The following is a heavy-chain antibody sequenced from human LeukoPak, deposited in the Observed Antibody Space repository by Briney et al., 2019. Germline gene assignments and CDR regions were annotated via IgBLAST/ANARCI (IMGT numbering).Heavy chain of an antibody. CDR3: ARDSSGWSYNWFDP. CDR2: INPNSGGT. Sequence: ASVKVSCTASGYTFIGYYIHWVRQAPGQGLEGMGWINPNSGGTNSAQKFQGRVTMTRDTSISTAYMELSRLRSDDTAVYYCARDSSGWSYNWFDPWGQGTLVTVSS. V-gene: IGHV1-2*02. J-gene: IGHJ5*02. D-gene: IGHD6-19*01. CDR1: GYTFIGYY.